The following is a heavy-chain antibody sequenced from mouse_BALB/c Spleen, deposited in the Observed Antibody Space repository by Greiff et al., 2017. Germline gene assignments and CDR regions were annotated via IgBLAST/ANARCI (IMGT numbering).Heavy chain of an antibody. D-gene: IGHD1-1*01. J-gene: IGHJ2*01. CDR1: GFNIKDYY. CDR3: ARGSSRAGY. Sequence: VQLQQSGAELVRPGALVKLSCKASGFNIKDYYMHWVKQRPEQGLEWIGWIDPENGNTIYDPKFQGKASITADTSSNTAYLQLISLTSEDTAVYYCARGSSRAGYWGQGTTLTVAS. V-gene: IGHV14-1*02. CDR2: IDPENGNT.